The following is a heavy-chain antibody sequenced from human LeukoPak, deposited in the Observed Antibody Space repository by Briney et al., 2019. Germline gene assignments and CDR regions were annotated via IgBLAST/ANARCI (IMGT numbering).Heavy chain of an antibody. CDR1: GYTFTSYY. V-gene: IGHV1-46*01. CDR3: ARGIHYGVQASDY. Sequence: GASVKVSCKASGYTFTSYYMHWVRQAPGQGLEWMGIINPSGGSTSYAQKFQGRVTMTTDTSTSTAYMELRSLRSDDTAVYYCARGIHYGVQASDYWGQGTLVTVSS. CDR2: INPSGGST. J-gene: IGHJ4*02. D-gene: IGHD4-17*01.